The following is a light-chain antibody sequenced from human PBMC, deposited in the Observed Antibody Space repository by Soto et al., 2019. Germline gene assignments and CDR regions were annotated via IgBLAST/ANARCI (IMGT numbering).Light chain of an antibody. V-gene: IGKV1-5*03. CDR1: QTISSW. J-gene: IGKJ1*01. Sequence: DIQITQAGSTLSASVGDGVTITFRASQTISSWLAWYQQKPGKAPKLLIYKASSLQSGVPSRFSGSGSGTEFTLTISSLQPDDFATYYCQQYYSYPWTFGQGTKVDI. CDR3: QQYYSYPWT. CDR2: KAS.